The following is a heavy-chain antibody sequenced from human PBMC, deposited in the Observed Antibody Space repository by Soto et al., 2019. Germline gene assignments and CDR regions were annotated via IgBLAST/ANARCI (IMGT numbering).Heavy chain of an antibody. CDR1: GFTFSSYV. V-gene: IGHV3-30-3*01. D-gene: IGHD2-15*01. CDR3: ARAGCDGGSCYTLVGLRYGMDV. J-gene: IGHJ6*02. Sequence: QVQLVESGGGVVQPGRSLRLSCAASGFTFSSYVMHWVRQDAGTGLEWVAVTSYDGNNKYYADSVKGRFTISRDNSKNTLYLQMNSLRAEDTAVYYCARAGCDGGSCYTLVGLRYGMDVWGQGTTVTVSS. CDR2: TSYDGNNK.